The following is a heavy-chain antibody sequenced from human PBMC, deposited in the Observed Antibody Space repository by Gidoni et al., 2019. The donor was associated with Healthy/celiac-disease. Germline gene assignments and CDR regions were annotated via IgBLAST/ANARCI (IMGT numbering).Heavy chain of an antibody. CDR1: GLTFSSYA. Sequence: EVQLLASGGGLVQPGGSRRLARADAGLTFSSYAMSWVRQAPWKGLEWVSAISGSGGSTYYADSVKGQFTITRDNSKNTLYLQMNSLRAEDTAVYYCAKDRWPRGRWYYFDYWSQGTLVTVSS. CDR3: AKDRWPRGRWYYFDY. CDR2: ISGSGGST. V-gene: IGHV3-23*01. J-gene: IGHJ4*02. D-gene: IGHD3-16*01.